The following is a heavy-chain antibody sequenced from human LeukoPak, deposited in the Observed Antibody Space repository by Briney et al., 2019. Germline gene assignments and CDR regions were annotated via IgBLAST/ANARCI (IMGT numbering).Heavy chain of an antibody. CDR3: ARSHTASGGYNSIGY. Sequence: PGGSLRLSCAASGFTFSDYYMYWIRQAPGKGLEWVSYISSSGNTIYYADSVKGRLTISRDNAKNSLYLQMNSLRAEDTAVYYCARSHTASGGYNSIGYWGQGTLVTVSS. J-gene: IGHJ4*02. CDR2: ISSSGNTI. CDR1: GFTFSDYY. D-gene: IGHD5-24*01. V-gene: IGHV3-11*01.